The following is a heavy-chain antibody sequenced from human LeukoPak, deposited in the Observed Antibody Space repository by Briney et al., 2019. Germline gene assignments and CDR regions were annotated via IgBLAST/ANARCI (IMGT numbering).Heavy chain of an antibody. CDR1: GGSISSYY. D-gene: IGHD3-10*01. Sequence: SETLSLTCTVSGGSISSYYWSWIRQPPGKGLEWIGYIYYSGSTNYNPSLKSRVTISVDTSKNQFSLKLSSVTAADTAVYYCTRQGGSGSYSWGQGTLVTVSS. CDR3: TRQGGSGSYS. J-gene: IGHJ4*02. V-gene: IGHV4-59*08. CDR2: IYYSGST.